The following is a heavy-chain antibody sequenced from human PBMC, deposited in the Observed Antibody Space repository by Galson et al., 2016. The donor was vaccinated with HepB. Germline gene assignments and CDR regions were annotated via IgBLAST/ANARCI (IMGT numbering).Heavy chain of an antibody. CDR2: ISGIGGSK. J-gene: IGHJ4*02. Sequence: SLRLSCAASGFSLEPYAMSLVRQAPRKGLEWVSFISGIGGSKHYADSARGRFPVSRDNAQNILYMQMNTLSAEDTAVYYCARHRYSYGLYFDQWGQGTLVSVSS. D-gene: IGHD5-18*01. V-gene: IGHV3-23*01. CDR1: GFSLEPYA. CDR3: ARHRYSYGLYFDQ.